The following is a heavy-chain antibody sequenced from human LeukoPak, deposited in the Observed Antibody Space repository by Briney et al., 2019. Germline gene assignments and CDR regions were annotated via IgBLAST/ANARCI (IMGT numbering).Heavy chain of an antibody. D-gene: IGHD4-17*01. Sequence: GGSLRLSCAASGFTVSSNYMSWGRQAPGKGLEWGSVIYSGGSTYYADPVKGRFTISRDNSKNTLYLQMNSLRAEDTAVYYCARDRDYSDAFDIWGQGTMVTVSS. J-gene: IGHJ3*02. V-gene: IGHV3-66*01. CDR1: GFTVSSNY. CDR2: IYSGGST. CDR3: ARDRDYSDAFDI.